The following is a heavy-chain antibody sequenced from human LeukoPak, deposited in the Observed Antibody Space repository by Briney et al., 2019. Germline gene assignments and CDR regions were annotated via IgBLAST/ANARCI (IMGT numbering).Heavy chain of an antibody. CDR2: IKQDGSNK. CDR1: GFTLSDYW. CDR3: AKDHCSSTSCFYFDY. J-gene: IGHJ4*02. D-gene: IGHD2-2*01. V-gene: IGHV3-7*01. Sequence: GGSLRLSCAVSGFTLSDYWMSWVRQAPGKGLEWVANIKQDGSNKYYADSVKGRFTISRDNTLYLQMNSLRAEDTAVYYCAKDHCSSTSCFYFDYWGQGTLVTVSS.